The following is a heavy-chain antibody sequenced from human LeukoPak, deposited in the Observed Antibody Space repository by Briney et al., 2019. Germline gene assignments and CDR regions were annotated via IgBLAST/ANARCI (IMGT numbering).Heavy chain of an antibody. CDR3: TKDAGVGSSSPSFYFYMDV. D-gene: IGHD6-6*01. CDR2: INWNSGST. J-gene: IGHJ6*03. Sequence: GGSLRLSCAASGFTFVDYAMHWVRQAPGKGLEWVSSINWNSGSTAYADSVKGQFTISRDNAKKSIYLQMNSLRPDDTALYYCTKDAGVGSSSPSFYFYMDVWGKGTTVSVSS. V-gene: IGHV3-9*01. CDR1: GFTFVDYA.